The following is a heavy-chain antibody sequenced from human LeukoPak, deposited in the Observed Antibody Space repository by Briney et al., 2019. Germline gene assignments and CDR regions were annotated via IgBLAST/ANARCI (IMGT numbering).Heavy chain of an antibody. Sequence: GGSLRLSCAASGFTFSSYAMSWVRQAPGKGLEWVSAISGSGGSTYYADSVKGRFTISRDNSKNTLYLQMSSLRAEDTALYYCAKAIGVGATPRGFDPWGQGTLVTVSS. V-gene: IGHV3-23*01. CDR2: ISGSGGST. CDR3: AKAIGVGATPRGFDP. J-gene: IGHJ5*02. CDR1: GFTFSSYA. D-gene: IGHD1-26*01.